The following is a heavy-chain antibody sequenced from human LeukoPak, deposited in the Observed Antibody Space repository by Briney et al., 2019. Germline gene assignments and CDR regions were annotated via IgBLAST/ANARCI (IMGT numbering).Heavy chain of an antibody. Sequence: GESLGISCKGSGYTFTSYWISWVRQMPGKGLEWIGKIDPSDSYTSYSPSFQGHVTISADKSISAAFLQWSSLKASDTAMYYCARHSHYDFWSGYLDYWGQGTLVTVSS. J-gene: IGHJ4*02. CDR3: ARHSHYDFWSGYLDY. CDR1: GYTFTSYW. V-gene: IGHV5-10-1*01. D-gene: IGHD3-3*01. CDR2: IDPSDSYT.